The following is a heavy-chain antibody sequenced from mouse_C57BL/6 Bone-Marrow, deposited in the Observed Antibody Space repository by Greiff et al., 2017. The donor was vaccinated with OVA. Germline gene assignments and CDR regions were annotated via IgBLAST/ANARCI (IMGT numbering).Heavy chain of an antibody. Sequence: VQLKESVAELVRPGASVKLSCTASGFNIKNTYMPWVKQRPEQGLEWIGRIDPANGNTKYAPKFQGKATITADTSSNTAYLQLSSLTSEDTAIYYCALYYYGSAWFAYWGQGTLVTVSA. CDR2: IDPANGNT. D-gene: IGHD1-1*01. CDR3: ALYYYGSAWFAY. CDR1: GFNIKNTY. J-gene: IGHJ3*01. V-gene: IGHV14-3*01.